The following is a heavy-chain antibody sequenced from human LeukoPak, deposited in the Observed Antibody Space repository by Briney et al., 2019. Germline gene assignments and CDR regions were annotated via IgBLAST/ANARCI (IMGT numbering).Heavy chain of an antibody. CDR3: AKSIDSGGYPLGDS. V-gene: IGHV3-23*01. Sequence: GGSLTLSCTGSGFAIHNDGMAWVRQAPGKGLEWISSIGAGVTGKYYAASVRGRFTISKDNSKKTVFLQMNSLRAEDTALYYCAKSIDSGGYPLGDSWGQGTLVIVSS. D-gene: IGHD3-22*01. J-gene: IGHJ4*02. CDR2: IGAGVTGK. CDR1: GFAIHNDG.